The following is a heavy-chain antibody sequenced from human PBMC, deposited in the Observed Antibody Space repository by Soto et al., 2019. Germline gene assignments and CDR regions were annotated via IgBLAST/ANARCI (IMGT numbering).Heavy chain of an antibody. D-gene: IGHD6-19*01. V-gene: IGHV3-23*01. CDR1: GFTFSNYA. CDR3: AKGVYSAGWSYYYDY. J-gene: IGHJ4*02. Sequence: GGSLRLSCAASGFTFSNYAMSWVRQAPGKGLEWVSSISGSGGSTYYADSVKGRFTVSRDNSKNTLYLQLNSLRAEDTAVYYCAKGVYSAGWSYYYDYGAQGTLVTVSS. CDR2: ISGSGGST.